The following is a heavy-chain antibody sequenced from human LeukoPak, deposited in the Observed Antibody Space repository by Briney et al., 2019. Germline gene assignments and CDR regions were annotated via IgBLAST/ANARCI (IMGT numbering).Heavy chain of an antibody. CDR1: GFTVSRNY. CDR2: ISSSGSTI. V-gene: IGHV3-48*03. Sequence: GGSLRLSCAASGFTVSRNYMNWVRQAPGKGLEWVSYISSSGSTIYYADSVKGRFTISRDNAKNSLYLQMNSLRAEDTAVYYCAREGKYTDAFDIWGQGTMVTVSS. D-gene: IGHD6-6*01. CDR3: AREGKYTDAFDI. J-gene: IGHJ3*02.